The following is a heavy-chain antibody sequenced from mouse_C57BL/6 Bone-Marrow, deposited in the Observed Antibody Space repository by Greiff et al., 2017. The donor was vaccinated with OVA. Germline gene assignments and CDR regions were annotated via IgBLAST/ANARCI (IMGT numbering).Heavy chain of an antibody. CDR1: GFTFSSYA. D-gene: IGHD1-1*01. CDR2: ISSGGDYI. Sequence: EVHLVESGEGLVKPGGSLKLSCAASGFTFSSYAMSWVRQTPEKRLEWVAYISSGGDYIYYADTVKGRFTISRDNARNTLYLQMSSLKSEDTAMYYCTRGAPDYYGSSYDYAMDYWGQGTSVTVSS. V-gene: IGHV5-9-1*02. CDR3: TRGAPDYYGSSYDYAMDY. J-gene: IGHJ4*01.